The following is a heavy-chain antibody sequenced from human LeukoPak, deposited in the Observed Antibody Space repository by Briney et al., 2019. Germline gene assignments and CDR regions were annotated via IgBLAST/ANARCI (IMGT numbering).Heavy chain of an antibody. CDR3: ARGSLYGSGSYYLYYFDY. V-gene: IGHV3-30*03. D-gene: IGHD3-10*01. CDR2: ISYDGSNK. J-gene: IGHJ4*02. CDR1: GFTFSSYG. Sequence: GGSLRLSCAASGFTFSSYGMHWVRQAPGKGLEWVAVISYDGSNKYYADSVKGRFTISRDNSMNTLYLQMNSLRAEDTAVYYCARGSLYGSGSYYLYYFDYWGQGTLVTVSS.